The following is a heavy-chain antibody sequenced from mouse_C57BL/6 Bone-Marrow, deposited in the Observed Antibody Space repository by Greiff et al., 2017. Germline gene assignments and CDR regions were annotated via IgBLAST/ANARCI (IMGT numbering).Heavy chain of an antibody. CDR1: GFSFNTYA. CDR3: VRQIYYGSSHFFYAMDY. J-gene: IGHJ4*01. CDR2: IRSKSNNYAT. Sequence: EVQLLESGGGLVQPKGSLKFSCAASGFSFNTYAMNWVRQAPGQGLEWVARIRSKSNNYATYYADSVKDRFTISRDDSESMLYLQMNTLKTEDTAMYSGVRQIYYGSSHFFYAMDYWGQGTSVTVSS. V-gene: IGHV10-1*01. D-gene: IGHD1-1*01.